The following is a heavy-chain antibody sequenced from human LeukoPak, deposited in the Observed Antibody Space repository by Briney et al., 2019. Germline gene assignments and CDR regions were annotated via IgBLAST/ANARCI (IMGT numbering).Heavy chain of an antibody. Sequence: SVKVSCKASGGTFSSYAISWVRQAPGQGLEWMGRIIPILGIANYAQKFQGRVTITADKSTSTAYMELSSLRSEDTAVYYCARNQYSGSYSPRDGMDVWGKGTTVTVSS. J-gene: IGHJ6*04. D-gene: IGHD1-26*01. CDR2: IIPILGIA. CDR1: GGTFSSYA. CDR3: ARNQYSGSYSPRDGMDV. V-gene: IGHV1-69*04.